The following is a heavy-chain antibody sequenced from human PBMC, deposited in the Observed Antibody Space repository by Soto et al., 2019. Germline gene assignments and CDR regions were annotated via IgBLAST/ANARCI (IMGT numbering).Heavy chain of an antibody. J-gene: IGHJ6*02. Sequence: EVQLVASGGGLVQPGGSLRLSCVASGFTFSRYEMNWVRQAPGKGLEWVSYIGSSASTIYHADSVKGRFTISRDNAKNSLSLQMNSLRSEDTAVYYCARRMGMDVWGQGTTVSVSS. CDR3: ARRMGMDV. V-gene: IGHV3-48*03. D-gene: IGHD2-15*01. CDR1: GFTFSRYE. CDR2: IGSSASTI.